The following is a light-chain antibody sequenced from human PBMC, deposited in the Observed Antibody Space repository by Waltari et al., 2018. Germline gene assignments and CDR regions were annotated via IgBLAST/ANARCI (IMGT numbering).Light chain of an antibody. CDR2: EVS. V-gene: IGLV2-23*02. CDR3: CSYAGHSTYV. J-gene: IGLJ1*01. Sequence: QSALTQPASVSGSPGQSITIPCTGTTSDVGNYNLSSWYQQHPGKAPKRTIYEVSQRPSGVSNRFSGSKSGNTASLTISGLQPEDETDYYCCSYAGHSTYVFGTGTKVTVL. CDR1: TSDVGNYNL.